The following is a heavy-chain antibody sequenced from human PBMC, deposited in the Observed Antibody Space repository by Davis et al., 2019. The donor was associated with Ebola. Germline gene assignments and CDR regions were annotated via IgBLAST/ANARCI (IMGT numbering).Heavy chain of an antibody. CDR2: ISSSGDST. CDR1: GYTFSSYA. D-gene: IGHD3-22*01. V-gene: IGHV3-23*01. Sequence: PGGSLRLSCAASGYTFSSYAMNWVRQAPGKGLEWVSGISSSGDSTFFADSVKGRFTISRDNSKNTLYLQMNSLRAEDTALYYCAKVGSFYDSSHYLDYWGQGTLVTVSS. CDR3: AKVGSFYDSSHYLDY. J-gene: IGHJ4*02.